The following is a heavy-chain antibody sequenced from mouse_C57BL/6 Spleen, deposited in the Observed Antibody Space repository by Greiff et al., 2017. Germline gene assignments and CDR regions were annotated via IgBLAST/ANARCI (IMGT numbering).Heavy chain of an antibody. V-gene: IGHV14-1*01. CDR3: TRYYYGSSYYFDY. CDR1: GFNIKDYY. Sequence: EVQLQQSGAELVRPGASVKLSCTASGFNIKDYYMHWVKQRPEQGLEWIGRIDPEDGDTEYAPKFQGKATMTADTSSNTAYLQLSSLTSEDTAVSYCTRYYYGSSYYFDYWGHGTTLTVSS. CDR2: IDPEDGDT. J-gene: IGHJ2*01. D-gene: IGHD1-1*01.